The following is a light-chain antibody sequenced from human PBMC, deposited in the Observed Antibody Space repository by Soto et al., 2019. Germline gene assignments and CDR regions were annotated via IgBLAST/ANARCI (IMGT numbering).Light chain of an antibody. J-gene: IGKJ2*01. V-gene: IGKV1-39*01. Sequence: DIQMTQSPSFLSASVGDRVTITCRASQSIRSYLNWYQQKPEKAPKVLIYAASSLQSGVPSRFSGSGSGTDFTLTISSLQPEDFATYYCQQSYSTPYTFGQGTKLEIE. CDR3: QQSYSTPYT. CDR1: QSIRSY. CDR2: AAS.